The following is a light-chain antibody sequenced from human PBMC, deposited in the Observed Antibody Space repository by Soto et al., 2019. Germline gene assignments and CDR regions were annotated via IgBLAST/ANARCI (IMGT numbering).Light chain of an antibody. Sequence: DIQMTQSPSSLSASVEDRVIITCRASQSISNHLNWYQQKQGKAPKILIFAASSLQSGVPSRFSGSRSGPDFTLPISSLQPEDFATYYCQQSYSTPPTFGQGTRLEIK. J-gene: IGKJ5*01. CDR3: QQSYSTPPT. CDR2: AAS. CDR1: QSISNH. V-gene: IGKV1-39*01.